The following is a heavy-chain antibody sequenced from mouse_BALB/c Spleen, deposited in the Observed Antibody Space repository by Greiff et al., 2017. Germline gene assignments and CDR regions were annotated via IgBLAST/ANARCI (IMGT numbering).Heavy chain of an antibody. J-gene: IGHJ4*01. CDR1: GFTFSSFG. CDR3: ARSGLTGYYYAMDY. CDR2: ISSGSSTI. D-gene: IGHD4-1*01. Sequence: EVMLVESGGGLVQPGGSRKLSCAASGFTFSSFGMHWVRQAPEKGLEWVAYISSGSSTIYYADTVKGRFTISRDNPKNTLFLQMTSLRSEDTAMYYCARSGLTGYYYAMDYWGQGTSVTVSS. V-gene: IGHV5-17*02.